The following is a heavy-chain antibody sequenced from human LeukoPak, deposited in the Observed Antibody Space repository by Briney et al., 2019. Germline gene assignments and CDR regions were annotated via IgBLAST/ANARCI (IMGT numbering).Heavy chain of an antibody. CDR3: ARGPPNVSYYYYYYMDV. CDR1: GFTVSSNY. CDR2: IYSGGST. V-gene: IGHV3-53*01. Sequence: GGSLRLSCAASGFTVSSNYMSWVPQAPGKGLEWVSVIYSGGSTYYADSVKGRFTISRDNSKDTLYLQMNSLRAEDTAVYYCARGPPNVSYYYYYYMDVWGKGTTVTVSS. D-gene: IGHD4/OR15-4a*01. J-gene: IGHJ6*03.